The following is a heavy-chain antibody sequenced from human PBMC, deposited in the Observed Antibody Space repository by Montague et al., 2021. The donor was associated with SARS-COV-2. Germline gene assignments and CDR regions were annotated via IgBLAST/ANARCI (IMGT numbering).Heavy chain of an antibody. CDR2: TDWDDDK. Sequence: PALVKPTQTLTLTCTFSGFSLSTSGMCVSWIRQPPGKALEWLALTDWDDDKYYSTSLKTRLTISKDTSKNQVVLTMTNMDPVDTATYYCARIWGATRGDAFDIWGQGIMVTVSS. J-gene: IGHJ3*02. D-gene: IGHD1-26*01. CDR1: GFSLSTSGMC. V-gene: IGHV2-70*01. CDR3: ARIWGATRGDAFDI.